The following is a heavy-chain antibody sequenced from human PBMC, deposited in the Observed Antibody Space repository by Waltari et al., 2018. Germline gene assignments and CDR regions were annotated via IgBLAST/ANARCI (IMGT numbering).Heavy chain of an antibody. J-gene: IGHJ4*02. D-gene: IGHD3-9*01. Sequence: EVNLVESGGGLVQPGGSLRLSCDASGFVFRSFDRNWVRQAPGKGLEWIAHIRNSGSTIYYADSVKGRFSISRDNAKESLFLQMNSLRAEDTAVYYCARHGIRLGLYYFDYWGQGALVTVSS. CDR3: ARHGIRLGLYYFDY. V-gene: IGHV3-48*03. CDR2: IRNSGSTI. CDR1: GFVFRSFD.